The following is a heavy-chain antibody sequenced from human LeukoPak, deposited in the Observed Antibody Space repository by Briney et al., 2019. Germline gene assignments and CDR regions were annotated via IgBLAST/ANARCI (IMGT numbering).Heavy chain of an antibody. CDR1: GTPFSGYY. V-gene: IGHV4-34*01. Sequence: SETLSLTCAVYGTPFSGYYWSWTRQPPGKGLEWIGEISRSGDTNYNPSLKSRVTISVDKSKNHLSLKLSSVTAADTAVYYCARWLGDRSTGDRWSQGTLVTVSS. J-gene: IGHJ5*02. CDR2: ISRSGDT. CDR3: ARWLGDRSTGDR. D-gene: IGHD3-16*01.